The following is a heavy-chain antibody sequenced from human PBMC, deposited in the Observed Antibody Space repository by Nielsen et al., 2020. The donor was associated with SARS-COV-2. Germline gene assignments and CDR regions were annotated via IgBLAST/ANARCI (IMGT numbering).Heavy chain of an antibody. CDR2: INPNSGGT. CDR1: GYTFTGYY. CDR3: ARTGIAVAGIDFDY. D-gene: IGHD6-19*01. V-gene: IGHV1-2*02. Sequence: VKVSCKASGYTFTGYYMHWVRQAPGQGLEWMGWINPNSGGTNYAQKFQGRVTMTRDTSISTAYMELSRLRSDDTAVYYCARTGIAVAGIDFDYWGQGTLVTVSS. J-gene: IGHJ4*02.